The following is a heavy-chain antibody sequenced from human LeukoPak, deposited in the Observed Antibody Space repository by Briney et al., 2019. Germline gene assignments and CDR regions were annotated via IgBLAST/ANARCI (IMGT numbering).Heavy chain of an antibody. J-gene: IGHJ4*02. CDR3: ASWASIDFDY. CDR1: GFTFSSYE. CDR2: ISSSGSTI. D-gene: IGHD2-2*01. Sequence: QTGGSLRLSCAASGFTFSSYEMNWVRQAPGKGLEWVSYISSSGSTIYYADSVKGRFTISRDNAKNSLYLQMNSLRAEDTAVYYCASWASIDFDYWGQGTLVTVSS. V-gene: IGHV3-48*03.